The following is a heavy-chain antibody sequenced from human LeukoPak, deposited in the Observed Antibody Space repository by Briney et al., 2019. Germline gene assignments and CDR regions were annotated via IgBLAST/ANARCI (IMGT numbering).Heavy chain of an antibody. CDR1: GFTFSSYA. J-gene: IGHJ4*02. CDR3: ASLSSGWYYFDY. CDR2: ISSSGSTI. D-gene: IGHD6-19*01. V-gene: IGHV3-48*03. Sequence: GGSLRLSCAASGFTFSSYAMSWVRQAPGKGLEWVSYISSSGSTIYYADSVKGRFTISRDNAKNSLYLQMNSLRAEDTAVYYCASLSSGWYYFDYWGQGTLVTVSS.